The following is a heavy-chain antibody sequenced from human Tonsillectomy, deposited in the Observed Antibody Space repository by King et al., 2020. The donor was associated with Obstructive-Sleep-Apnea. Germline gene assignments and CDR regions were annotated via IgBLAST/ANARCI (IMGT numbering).Heavy chain of an antibody. J-gene: IGHJ2*01. Sequence: VQLVESGGGVVQPGRSLRLSCAASGFTFSSYAMHWVRQAPGKGLEWVEVISYDGSDKNYADSVKGRFTISRDNSKNTLYLQMNSLSAEDTAVYYCARESEALDLWGSGTLVTVSS. CDR2: ISYDGSDK. CDR1: GFTFSSYA. CDR3: ARESEALDL. V-gene: IGHV3-30*04.